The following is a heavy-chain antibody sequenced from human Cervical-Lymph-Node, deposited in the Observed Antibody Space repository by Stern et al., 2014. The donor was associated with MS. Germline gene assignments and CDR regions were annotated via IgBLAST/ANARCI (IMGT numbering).Heavy chain of an antibody. CDR3: AGTMVRVRGSFDP. D-gene: IGHD3-10*01. V-gene: IGHV4-30-4*01. CDR2: IYNSGGT. J-gene: IGHJ5*02. CDR1: GGSISSGDYY. Sequence: QLQLQESGPGLVKPSQTLSLTCTVSGGSISSGDYYWSWIRQPPGKGLEWIGYIYNSGGTYANPSLKSRITISVDTTNNQYSLKLSSVTAADTAVYYCAGTMVRVRGSFDPWGQGTLVTVSS.